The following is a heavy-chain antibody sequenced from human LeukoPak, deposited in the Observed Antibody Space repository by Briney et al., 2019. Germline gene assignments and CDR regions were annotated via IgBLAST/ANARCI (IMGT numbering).Heavy chain of an antibody. Sequence: KSSETLSLTCAVSGSSISSGGYSWSWIRQPPGKGLEWIGYIYHSGSTYYNPSLKSRVTISVDRSKNQFSLKLSSVTAADTAVYDCARADRWLYQLTQGYNWFDPWGQGTLVTVSS. V-gene: IGHV4-30-2*01. J-gene: IGHJ5*02. CDR1: GSSISSGGYS. D-gene: IGHD2-2*01. CDR2: IYHSGST. CDR3: ARADRWLYQLTQGYNWFDP.